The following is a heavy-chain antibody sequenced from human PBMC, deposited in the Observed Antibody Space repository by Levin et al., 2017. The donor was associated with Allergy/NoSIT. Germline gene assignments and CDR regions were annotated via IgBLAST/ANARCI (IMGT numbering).Heavy chain of an antibody. D-gene: IGHD6-6*01. J-gene: IGHJ3*02. Sequence: SQTLSLTCTVSGGSISSGGYYWSWIRQHPGKGLEWIGYIYYSGSTYYNPSLKSRVTISVDTSKNQFSLKLSSVTAADTAVYYCARQEYSSSSLIWSRYEPGGGFDIWGQGTMVTVSS. V-gene: IGHV4-31*03. CDR1: GGSISSGGYY. CDR2: IYYSGST. CDR3: ARQEYSSSSLIWSRYEPGGGFDI.